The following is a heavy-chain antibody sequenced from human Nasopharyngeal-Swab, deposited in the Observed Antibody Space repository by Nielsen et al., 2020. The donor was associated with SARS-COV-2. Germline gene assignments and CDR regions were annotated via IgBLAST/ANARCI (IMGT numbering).Heavy chain of an antibody. Sequence: GESLKISCAASGFTFSNYDMHWVRQAPGKGLEWVAVISYDGSNEYYADSVKGRFTISRDNSKKTLYLQMNGLRTDDTAVYYCAKAGGGDCISASCYPGAYWGRGTLVTVSS. CDR3: AKAGGGDCISASCYPGAY. CDR2: ISYDGSNE. J-gene: IGHJ4*02. V-gene: IGHV3-30*18. CDR1: GFTFSNYD. D-gene: IGHD2-2*01.